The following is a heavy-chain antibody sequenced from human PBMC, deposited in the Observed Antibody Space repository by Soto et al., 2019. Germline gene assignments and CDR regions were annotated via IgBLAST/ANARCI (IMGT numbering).Heavy chain of an antibody. D-gene: IGHD2-8*01. V-gene: IGHV1-2*04. CDR1: GYSCTEYH. CDR2: INPKSGGT. Sequence: GGSVKVSGKASGYSCTEYHIHCVRRSRLQWLDWLGRINPKSGGTSTAQKFQGWVTMTRDRSISTVYMELTRLRSDDTAVYFCARGHSTDCSNGVCSFFYNHEMDVWGQGTTVTVSS. CDR3: ARGHSTDCSNGVCSFFYNHEMDV. J-gene: IGHJ6*02.